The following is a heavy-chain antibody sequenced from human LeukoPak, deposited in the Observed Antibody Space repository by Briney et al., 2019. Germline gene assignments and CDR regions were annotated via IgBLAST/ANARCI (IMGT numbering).Heavy chain of an antibody. D-gene: IGHD6-13*01. J-gene: IGHJ3*02. V-gene: IGHV4-39*01. CDR1: GGSISTSNSY. Sequence: SETLSLTCTVSGGSISTSNSYWGWIRQPPGKGLDWIGSIYYSGNTYYNASLKSRVTISVDTSKNQFSLKLSSVTAADTAVYYCARLKTESIAAGPYAFDIWGQGTMVTVSS. CDR3: ARLKTESIAAGPYAFDI. CDR2: IYYSGNT.